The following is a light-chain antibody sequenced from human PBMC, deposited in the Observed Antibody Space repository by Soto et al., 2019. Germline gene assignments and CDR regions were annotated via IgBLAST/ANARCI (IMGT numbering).Light chain of an antibody. Sequence: EIVLTQSPGTLSLSPGERATLSCRASQSVSSSYLAWYQQKPGQAPRLLIYGASSRATGIPDRFSGSGSGTDFTLTISRLEPEDVAVYYCQQYNPSPAITFGQGTRLEI. CDR1: QSVSSSY. CDR2: GAS. J-gene: IGKJ5*01. CDR3: QQYNPSPAIT. V-gene: IGKV3-20*01.